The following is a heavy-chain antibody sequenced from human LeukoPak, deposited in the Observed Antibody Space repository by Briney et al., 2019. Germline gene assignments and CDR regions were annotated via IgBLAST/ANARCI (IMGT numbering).Heavy chain of an antibody. CDR2: INADNGNT. D-gene: IGHD1-26*01. V-gene: IGHV1-3*01. J-gene: IGHJ4*02. Sequence: WASVKVSCKASGYTFTIYAIHWVRQAPGQGLEWMGWINADNGNTKYSQKFQGRVTITRDTSASTAYMELSSLRSEDTAVYYCARGGELLYFDYWGQGTLVTVSS. CDR1: GYTFTIYA. CDR3: ARGGELLYFDY.